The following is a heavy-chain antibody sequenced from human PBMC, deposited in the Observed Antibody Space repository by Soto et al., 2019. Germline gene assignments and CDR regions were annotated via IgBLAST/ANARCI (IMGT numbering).Heavy chain of an antibody. Sequence: EVQLLESGGGLVQPGGSLRLSCAASGFTFSGHTMSWVRQAPGKGLEWDSAISGSGGSPSYADSVQGRFTISRDNPKNTLYLQMSSLRVEDTAIYYCAKARCTSNTCYVPDHWGQGTLVTVSS. D-gene: IGHD2-15*01. J-gene: IGHJ5*02. V-gene: IGHV3-23*01. CDR3: AKARCTSNTCYVPDH. CDR2: ISGSGGSP. CDR1: GFTFSGHT.